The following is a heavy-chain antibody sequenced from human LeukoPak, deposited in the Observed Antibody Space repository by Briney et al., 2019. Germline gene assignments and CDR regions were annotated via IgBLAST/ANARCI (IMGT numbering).Heavy chain of an antibody. Sequence: SETLSLTCTVSGGSISSSSYYWGWIRQPPGKGLEWIGSIYYSGSTYYNPSLKSRVTISVDTSKNQFSLKLSSVTAADTAVYYCARGGLAAAPFDYWGQGTLVTVSS. V-gene: IGHV4-39*07. CDR3: ARGGLAAAPFDY. CDR1: GGSISSSSYY. J-gene: IGHJ4*02. D-gene: IGHD6-13*01. CDR2: IYYSGST.